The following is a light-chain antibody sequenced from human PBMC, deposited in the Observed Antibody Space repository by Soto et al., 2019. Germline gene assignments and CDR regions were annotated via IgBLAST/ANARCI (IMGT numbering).Light chain of an antibody. V-gene: IGKV1D-13*01. Sequence: AIQLTQSPSSLSASVGDRVTITCRASQGISSALAWYQQKPGKAPKSLIYDASSLESGVPSRFSGSGSGTDFTLTISSLQPEDFATYYCQQFNNWLTFGGGTKVEIK. CDR2: DAS. CDR3: QQFNNWLT. CDR1: QGISSA. J-gene: IGKJ4*01.